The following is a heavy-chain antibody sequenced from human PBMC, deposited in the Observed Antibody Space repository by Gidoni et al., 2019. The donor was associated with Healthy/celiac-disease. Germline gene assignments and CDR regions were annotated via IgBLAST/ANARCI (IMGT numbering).Heavy chain of an antibody. CDR1: GGSISSSSYY. Sequence: QLQLQESGPGLVKPSATLSLTCTVSGGSISSSSYYWGWIRQPPGKGLEWIGSIYYSGSTYYNPSLKSRVTISVDTSKNQFSLKLSSVTAADTAVYYCARHVWSSSGYLFDYWGQGTLVTVSS. D-gene: IGHD3-22*01. J-gene: IGHJ4*02. V-gene: IGHV4-39*01. CDR2: IYYSGST. CDR3: ARHVWSSSGYLFDY.